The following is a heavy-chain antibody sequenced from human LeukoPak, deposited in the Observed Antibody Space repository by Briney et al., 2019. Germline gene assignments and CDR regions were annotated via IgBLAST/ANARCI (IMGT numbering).Heavy chain of an antibody. CDR2: ISGSDGTT. CDR3: AKDSAKKYDDY. CDR1: GFTFSSYG. J-gene: IGHJ4*02. Sequence: GGSLRLSCAASGFTFSSYGMSWVRQAPGKGLEWVSAISGSDGTTYYADSVKGRFTISRDNSKNTLYLQRNGLRAEDTAVYYCAKDSAKKYDDYWGQGTLVTVSS. D-gene: IGHD2/OR15-2a*01. V-gene: IGHV3-23*01.